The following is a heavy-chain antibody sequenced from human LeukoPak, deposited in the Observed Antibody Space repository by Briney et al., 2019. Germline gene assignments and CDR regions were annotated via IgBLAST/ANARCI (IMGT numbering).Heavy chain of an antibody. CDR1: GFTVSSNN. V-gene: IGHV3-66*02. Sequence: GGSLRLSCAASGFTVSSNNMSWVRQAPGKGLEWVSVIYSGGSTYYADSVKGRFTISRDNSKNTLYLQMDSLRAEDTAVYYCARPFARDASYWGQGTLVTVSS. CDR3: ARPFARDASY. J-gene: IGHJ4*02. CDR2: IYSGGST.